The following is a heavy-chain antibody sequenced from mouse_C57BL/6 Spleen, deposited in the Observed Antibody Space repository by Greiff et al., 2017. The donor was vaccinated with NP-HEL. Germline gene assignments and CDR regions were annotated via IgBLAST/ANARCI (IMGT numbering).Heavy chain of an antibody. D-gene: IGHD1-1*01. Sequence: QVQLKQSGAELVRPGASVTLSCKASGYTFTDYEMHWVKQTPVHGLEWIGAIDPETGGTAYNQKFKGKAILTADKSSSTAYMELRSLTSEDSAVYYCTRTTTVGYFDVWGTGTTVTVSS. CDR1: GYTFTDYE. V-gene: IGHV1-15*01. J-gene: IGHJ1*03. CDR3: TRTTTVGYFDV. CDR2: IDPETGGT.